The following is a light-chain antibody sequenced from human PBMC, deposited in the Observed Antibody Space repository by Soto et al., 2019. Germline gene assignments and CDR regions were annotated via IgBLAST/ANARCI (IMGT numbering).Light chain of an antibody. CDR2: RND. Sequence: QSVLTQPPSTSGTPGQRVTISCFGSSSNIGSNYVHWYQQLPGTAPKLLVYRNDQRPSGVPDRFSGSKSGPSASLAISRLRSEDDDDYYSAAWDGSLDGYVFGTGTKLTVL. CDR1: SSNIGSNY. CDR3: AAWDGSLDGYV. V-gene: IGLV1-47*01. J-gene: IGLJ1*01.